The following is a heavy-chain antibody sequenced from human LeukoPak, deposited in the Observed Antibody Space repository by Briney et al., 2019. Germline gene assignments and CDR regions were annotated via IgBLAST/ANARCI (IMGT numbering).Heavy chain of an antibody. CDR1: GFTFSSYA. CDR3: AREGGFCTNSVCYSYWYFDL. J-gene: IGHJ2*01. D-gene: IGHD2-8*01. Sequence: GRSLRLSCAASGFTFSSYAMHWVRQAPGKGLEWVAFISYDGSNKFYADSVKGRFTISRDNSKNTLYLQMNSLRAEDTAVYHCAREGGFCTNSVCYSYWYFDLWGRGTLVTVSS. V-gene: IGHV3-30-3*01. CDR2: ISYDGSNK.